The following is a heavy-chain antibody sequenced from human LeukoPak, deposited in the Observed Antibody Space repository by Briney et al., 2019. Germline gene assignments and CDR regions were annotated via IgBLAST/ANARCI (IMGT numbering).Heavy chain of an antibody. J-gene: IGHJ3*02. CDR2: IYYSGST. V-gene: IGHV4-30-4*08. CDR3: ARPIAAADLAFDI. D-gene: IGHD6-13*01. CDR1: GGSISSGDYY. Sequence: PSETLSLTXTVSGGSISSGDYYWSWIRQPPGKGLEWIGYIYYSGSTYYNPSLKSRVTISVDTSKNQFSLKLSSVTAADTAVYYCARPIAAADLAFDIWGQGTMVTVSS.